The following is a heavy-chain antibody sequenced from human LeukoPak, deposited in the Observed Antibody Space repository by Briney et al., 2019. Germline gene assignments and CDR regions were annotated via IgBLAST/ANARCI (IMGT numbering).Heavy chain of an antibody. V-gene: IGHV3-30*03. J-gene: IGHJ4*02. Sequence: GTSLRLSCVASGFSFSNHGMHWVRQAPGKGLEWVSVIASDGGAKFYADSVKGRFTLSRDNSKNMFFLQMNFLTVEDTAVYYCARDQTSLDDSSGYRKYSFGFWGQGTLVTVSS. CDR1: GFSFSNHG. CDR2: IASDGGAK. CDR3: ARDQTSLDDSSGYRKYSFGF. D-gene: IGHD3-22*01.